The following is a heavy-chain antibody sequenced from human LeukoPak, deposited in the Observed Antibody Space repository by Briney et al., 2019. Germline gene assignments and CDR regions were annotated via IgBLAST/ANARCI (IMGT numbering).Heavy chain of an antibody. Sequence: SETLSLTCTVSGGSISNYYWSWIRKPAGKGLEWLGRIFASGTTHDNPSLKSRVTVSVDTSKNQFSLRLTSVTAADTAVYYCVRDPGYYGMDVWGQGTTVTVSS. CDR1: GGSISNYY. V-gene: IGHV4-4*07. CDR2: IFASGTT. CDR3: VRDPGYYGMDV. J-gene: IGHJ6*02.